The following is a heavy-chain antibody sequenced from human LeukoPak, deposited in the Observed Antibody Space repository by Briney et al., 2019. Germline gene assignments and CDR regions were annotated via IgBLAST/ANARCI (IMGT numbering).Heavy chain of an antibody. Sequence: GGSLRLSCAVSGFPFSIYEMNWVRQAPGKGLEWVSNIGSSGTTRYYADSVKGRFSVSRDNAKNSLYLQMNSLRVEDTGVYYCALLAVASDFDYWGQGALVTVSS. V-gene: IGHV3-48*03. D-gene: IGHD6-19*01. CDR3: ALLAVASDFDY. CDR1: GFPFSIYE. CDR2: IGSSGTTR. J-gene: IGHJ4*02.